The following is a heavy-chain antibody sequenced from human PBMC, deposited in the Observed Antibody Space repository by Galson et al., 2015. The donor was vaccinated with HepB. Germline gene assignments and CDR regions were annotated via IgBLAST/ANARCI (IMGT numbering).Heavy chain of an antibody. D-gene: IGHD3-10*01. CDR2: TYYRSKWYN. CDR1: GDSVSSNSAA. J-gene: IGHJ6*03. Sequence: CAISGDSVSSNSAAWNWIRQSPSRGLEWLGRTYYRSKWYNDYAVSVKSRITINPDTSKNQFSLQLNSVTPEDTAVYYCARELGDYGSGSNYYYYMDVWGKGTTVTVSS. CDR3: ARELGDYGSGSNYYYYMDV. V-gene: IGHV6-1*01.